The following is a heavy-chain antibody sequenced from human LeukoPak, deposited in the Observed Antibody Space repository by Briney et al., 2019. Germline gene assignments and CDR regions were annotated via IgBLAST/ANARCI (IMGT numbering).Heavy chain of an antibody. CDR1: GFTFSSYA. V-gene: IGHV3-23*01. CDR3: AKDPGGNFDY. J-gene: IGHJ4*02. D-gene: IGHD3-16*01. CDR2: ISGSGGST. Sequence: GGSLRLSCAASGFTFSSYAMSRVRHAPGKGLEWVSAISGSGGSTYYADSVKGRFTISRDNSKNTLYLQMNSLRAEDTAVYYFAKDPGGNFDYWGQGTLVTVSS.